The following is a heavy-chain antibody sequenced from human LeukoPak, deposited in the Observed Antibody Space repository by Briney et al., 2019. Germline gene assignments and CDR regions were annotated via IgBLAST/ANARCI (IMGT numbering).Heavy chain of an antibody. J-gene: IGHJ4*02. CDR1: GFTFSSYW. D-gene: IGHD5-18*01. Sequence: AGTLRLSCAASGFTFSSYWMSWVRQAPGKGLEWVANIKKDGSERYYVDSVKGRFTISRDNAKTSLYLQMNSPRAEDTAVYYCARDLSGVTGYTYGRGIDYWGQGTLGTVSS. CDR2: IKKDGSER. V-gene: IGHV3-7*01. CDR3: ARDLSGVTGYTYGRGIDY.